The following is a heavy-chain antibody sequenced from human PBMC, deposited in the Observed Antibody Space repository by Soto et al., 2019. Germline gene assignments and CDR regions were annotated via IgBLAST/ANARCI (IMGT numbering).Heavy chain of an antibody. V-gene: IGHV1-2*02. CDR3: AVAVAGTGWFDH. CDR1: VYTFTCYY. Sequence: GXSVKVSCKASVYTFTCYYMHWVRQAPGQGLEWMGWINPNSGGTNYAQKFQGRVTMTRDTSISTAYMELSRLRSDDTAVYYCAVAVAGTGWFDHWGQGTLVTVSS. CDR2: INPNSGGT. D-gene: IGHD6-19*01. J-gene: IGHJ5*02.